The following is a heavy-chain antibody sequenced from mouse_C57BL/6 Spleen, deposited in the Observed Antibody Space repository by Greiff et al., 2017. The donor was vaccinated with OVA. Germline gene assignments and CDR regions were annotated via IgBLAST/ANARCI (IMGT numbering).Heavy chain of an antibody. Sequence: QVQLQQPGAELVKPGASVKLSCKASGYTFTSYWMHWVKQRPGQGLEWIGMIHPNSGSTNYNEKFKSKATLTVDKSSSTAYMQLSSLTSEDSAVYYCARPPIYYDYGYWYFDVWGTGTTVTVSS. D-gene: IGHD2-4*01. V-gene: IGHV1-64*01. J-gene: IGHJ1*03. CDR1: GYTFTSYW. CDR2: IHPNSGST. CDR3: ARPPIYYDYGYWYFDV.